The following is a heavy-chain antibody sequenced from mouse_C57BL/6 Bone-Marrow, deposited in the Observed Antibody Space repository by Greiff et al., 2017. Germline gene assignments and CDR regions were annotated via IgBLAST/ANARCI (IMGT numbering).Heavy chain of an antibody. CDR2: INPNNGGT. D-gene: IGHD2-5*01. J-gene: IGHJ3*01. Sequence: EVQLQQSGPELVKPGASVKISCKASGYTFTDYYMNWVKQSHGKSLEWIGDINPNNGGTSYNQKFKGKATLTVDKSSSTAYMELRSLTSEDSAVYYCARDYYSNHTPFAYWGQGTLVTVSA. V-gene: IGHV1-26*01. CDR1: GYTFTDYY. CDR3: ARDYYSNHTPFAY.